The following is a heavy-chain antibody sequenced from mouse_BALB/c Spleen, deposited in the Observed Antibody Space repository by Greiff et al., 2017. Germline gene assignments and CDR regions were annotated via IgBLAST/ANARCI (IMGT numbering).Heavy chain of an antibody. CDR2: ISSGGST. CDR1: GFTFSSYA. J-gene: IGHJ1*01. V-gene: IGHV5-6-5*01. D-gene: IGHD1-1*01. Sequence: EVQRVESGGGLVKPGGSLKLSCAASGFTFSSYAMSWVRQTPEKRLEWVASISSGGSTYYPDSVKGRFTISRDNARNILYLQMSSLRSEDTAMYYCARAPYGMYWYFDVWGAGTTVTVSS. CDR3: ARAPYGMYWYFDV.